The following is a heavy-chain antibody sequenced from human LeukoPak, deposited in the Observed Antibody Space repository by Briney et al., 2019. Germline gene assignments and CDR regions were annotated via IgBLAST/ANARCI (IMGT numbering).Heavy chain of an antibody. CDR1: GYTFTSYD. V-gene: IGHV1-8*01. Sequence: ASVKVSCKASGYTFTSYDINWVRQATGQGLEWMGWMNPNSGNTGYAQKFQGRVTMTRNTSISTAYMELSSLRSEDTAVYYCARDLGYCTNGVCHTRFDYWGQGTLVAVSS. J-gene: IGHJ4*02. CDR3: ARDLGYCTNGVCHTRFDY. CDR2: MNPNSGNT. D-gene: IGHD2-8*01.